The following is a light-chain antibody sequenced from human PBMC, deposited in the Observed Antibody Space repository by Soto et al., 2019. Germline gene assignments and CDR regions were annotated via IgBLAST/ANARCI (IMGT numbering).Light chain of an antibody. CDR1: QTISSW. Sequence: DIQMTQSPSTLSGSVGDRVTITCRASQTISSWLAWYQQKPGKAPKLLIYKASTLKSGVPSRFSGSGSGTEFTLTISSLQPDDFATYYCQQIYDYPLTFGGGTKVDIK. V-gene: IGKV1-5*03. CDR3: QQIYDYPLT. J-gene: IGKJ4*01. CDR2: KAS.